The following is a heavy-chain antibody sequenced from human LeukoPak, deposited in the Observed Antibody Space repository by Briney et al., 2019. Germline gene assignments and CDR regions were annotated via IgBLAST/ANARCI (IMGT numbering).Heavy chain of an antibody. D-gene: IGHD3-3*02. CDR1: GGSISSRSYY. J-gene: IGHJ5*02. CDR3: ARAVIPSIFGVVIWFDP. V-gene: IGHV4-39*07. CDR2: IYYSGST. Sequence: PSETLSLSGTVSGGSISSRSYYWGWIRQPPGKGLEWMGSIYYSGSTYDNPSLKSRVTISVDTAKNQFSLKLSSVTAADTAVYYCARAVIPSIFGVVIWFDPWGQGTLVTVSS.